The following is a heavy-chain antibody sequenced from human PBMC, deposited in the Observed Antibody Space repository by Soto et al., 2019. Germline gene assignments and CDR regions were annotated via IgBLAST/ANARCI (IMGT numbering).Heavy chain of an antibody. V-gene: IGHV3-9*01. CDR1: GFTFDDYA. CDR2: ISWNSGSI. Sequence: GGSLRLSCAASGFTFDDYAMHWVRQAPGKGLEWVSGISWNSGSIGYADSVKGRFTISRDNAKNSLYLQMNSLRAEDTALYYCAKDTSHYYDSSPSKTSYFYYWGQGTLVTVSS. D-gene: IGHD3-22*01. J-gene: IGHJ4*02. CDR3: AKDTSHYYDSSPSKTSYFYY.